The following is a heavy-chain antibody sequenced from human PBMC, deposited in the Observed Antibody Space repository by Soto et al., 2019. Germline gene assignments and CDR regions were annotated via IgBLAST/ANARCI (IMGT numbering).Heavy chain of an antibody. CDR3: ARDVPQRPAPNCFDY. CDR2: ISAYNGNT. D-gene: IGHD6-6*01. Sequence: QVQLVQSGAEVKKPGASVKVSCKASGYTFTSYGISWVRQAPGQGLEWMGWISAYNGNTNYAQKLQGRDTMTTDTSTSTAYMEQRSLRSDDTAVYYCARDVPQRPAPNCFDYWGQGTLVTVSS. J-gene: IGHJ4*02. V-gene: IGHV1-18*01. CDR1: GYTFTSYG.